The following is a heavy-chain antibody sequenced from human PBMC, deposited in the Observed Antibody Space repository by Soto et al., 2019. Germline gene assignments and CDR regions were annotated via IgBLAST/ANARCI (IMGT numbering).Heavy chain of an antibody. J-gene: IGHJ4*02. CDR3: ATDSMLMGATPLNY. CDR2: ISAYNGNT. Sequence: QVQLVQSGAEVKKPGASVKVSCKASGYTFTSYGISWVRQAPGQGREWMGWISAYNGNTNYAQKLQGRVTMTTDTSTSTAYMELRSLRSDDTAVYYCATDSMLMGATPLNYWGQGTLVTVSS. D-gene: IGHD1-26*01. V-gene: IGHV1-18*01. CDR1: GYTFTSYG.